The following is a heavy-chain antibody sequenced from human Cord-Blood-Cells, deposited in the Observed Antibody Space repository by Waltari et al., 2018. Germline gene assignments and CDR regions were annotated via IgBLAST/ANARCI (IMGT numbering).Heavy chain of an antibody. Sequence: QVQLQESGPGLVKPSKTLSLTCTVSGGSISSHYWSWIRQPPGKGLEWIGYIYYSGSTNYNPSLKSRVTISVDTSKNQFSLKLSSVTAADTAVYYCARTTHYDFWSGYLFDLWGRGTLVTVSS. V-gene: IGHV4-59*11. CDR3: ARTTHYDFWSGYLFDL. J-gene: IGHJ2*01. CDR1: GGSISSHY. CDR2: IYYSGST. D-gene: IGHD3-3*01.